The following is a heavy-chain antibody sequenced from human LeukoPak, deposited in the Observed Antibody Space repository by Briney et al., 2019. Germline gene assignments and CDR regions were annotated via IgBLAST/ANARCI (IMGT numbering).Heavy chain of an antibody. Sequence: GGSLRLSCAASGFTFSSYAMSWVRQPPGKGLEWVSAISGSGGSTYYADSVKGRFTISRDNSKNTLYLQMNSLRAEDTAVYYCAKSVSYYDFCDYWGQGTLVTVSS. V-gene: IGHV3-23*01. CDR2: ISGSGGST. J-gene: IGHJ4*02. CDR1: GFTFSSYA. CDR3: AKSVSYYDFCDY. D-gene: IGHD3-3*01.